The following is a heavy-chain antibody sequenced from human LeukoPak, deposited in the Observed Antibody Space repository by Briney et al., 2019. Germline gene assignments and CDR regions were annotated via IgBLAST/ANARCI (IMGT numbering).Heavy chain of an antibody. Sequence: ASVKVSCTASGYTFTSYGISWVRQAPGQGLEWMGWISAYNGNTNYAQKLQGRVTMTTDTSTSTAYMELRSLRSDDTAVYYCARDRAWYYGSGVDYWGQGTLVTVSS. V-gene: IGHV1-18*04. CDR3: ARDRAWYYGSGVDY. J-gene: IGHJ4*02. CDR1: GYTFTSYG. CDR2: ISAYNGNT. D-gene: IGHD3-10*01.